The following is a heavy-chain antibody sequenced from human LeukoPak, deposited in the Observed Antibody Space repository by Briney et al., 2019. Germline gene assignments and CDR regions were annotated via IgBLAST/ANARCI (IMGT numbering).Heavy chain of an antibody. CDR3: AREAYCGGPSCFAVNYMDV. V-gene: IGHV3-7*01. J-gene: IGHJ6*03. CDR1: GSGFTFSEFW. D-gene: IGHD2-21*01. Sequence: GGSLRLSCVASGSGFTFSEFWMGWVRQAPGERLEWVANIKGDGSETYYVDSVKGRFTISRDNVKNSVYLQMDSLRADDTSLYRCAREAYCGGPSCFAVNYMDVWGKGTTVTVSS. CDR2: IKGDGSET.